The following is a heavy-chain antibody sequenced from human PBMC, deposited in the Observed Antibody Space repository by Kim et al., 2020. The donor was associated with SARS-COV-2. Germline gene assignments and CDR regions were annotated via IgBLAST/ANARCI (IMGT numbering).Heavy chain of an antibody. Sequence: SVKVSCKVSGDTFSGYSMSWVRQAPGQGLEWMGGFDPIDGEANYAQKFQGRVTMTEDESTSTAYMELSSLRSEDTAVYYCARGGKDILVVTAAPRWDYDYYYAVDVWGHGTTGTASS. CDR3: ARGGKDILVVTAAPRWDYDYYYAVDV. J-gene: IGHJ6*02. CDR1: GDTFSGYS. V-gene: IGHV1-69*13. D-gene: IGHD2-2*01. CDR2: FDPIDGEA.